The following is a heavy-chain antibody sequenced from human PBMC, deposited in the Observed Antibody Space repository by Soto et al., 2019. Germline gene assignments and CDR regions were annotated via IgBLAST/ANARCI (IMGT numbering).Heavy chain of an antibody. D-gene: IGHD5-18*01. CDR2: ISYDGSNK. V-gene: IGHV3-30*18. CDR1: GFTFSSYG. J-gene: IGHJ6*02. Sequence: GGSLRLSCAASGFTFSSYGMHWVRQAPGKGLEWVAVISYDGSNKYYADSVKGRFTIFRDNSKNTLYLQMNSLRAEDTAVYYCAKDSYRYSYGYWGYYYYGMDVWGQGTTVTVSS. CDR3: AKDSYRYSYGYWGYYYYGMDV.